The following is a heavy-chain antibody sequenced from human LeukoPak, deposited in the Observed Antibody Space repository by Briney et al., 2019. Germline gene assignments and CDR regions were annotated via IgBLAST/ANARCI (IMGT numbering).Heavy chain of an antibody. V-gene: IGHV1-2*02. CDR2: INPNSGGT. CDR3: ARVSYYDFWSGRYGAFDI. D-gene: IGHD3-3*01. CDR1: GYTFTGYY. Sequence: ASVKVSCKASGYTFTGYYMHWVRQAPGQGLEWMGWINPNSGGTNYAQKFQGRVTMTRDTSISTAYMELSRLRSDDTAVYYCARVSYYDFWSGRYGAFDIWGQGTMVTVSS. J-gene: IGHJ3*02.